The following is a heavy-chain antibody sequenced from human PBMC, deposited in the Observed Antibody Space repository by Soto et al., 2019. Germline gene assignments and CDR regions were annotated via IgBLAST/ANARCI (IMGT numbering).Heavy chain of an antibody. CDR3: AKDLKLGSLTYYYYGMDV. Sequence: ESGGGVVQPGRSLRLSCAASGFTFSSYGMHWVRQAPGKGLEWVAVISYDGSNKYYADSVKGRFTISRDNSKNTLYLQMNSLRAEDTAVYYCAKDLKLGSLTYYYYGMDVWGQGTTVTVSS. J-gene: IGHJ6*02. CDR1: GFTFSSYG. V-gene: IGHV3-30*18. CDR2: ISYDGSNK. D-gene: IGHD3-3*02.